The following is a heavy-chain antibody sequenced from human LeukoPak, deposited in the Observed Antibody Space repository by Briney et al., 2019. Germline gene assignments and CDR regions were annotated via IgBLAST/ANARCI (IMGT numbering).Heavy chain of an antibody. J-gene: IGHJ4*02. V-gene: IGHV3-21*04. CDR1: GFTFRNYA. CDR3: AKVASGSYYNWPFDY. D-gene: IGHD1-26*01. Sequence: GGSLRLSCAASGFTFRNYAMNWVRQAPGKGLEWVSFISSSSTYIYYADSVKGRFTISRDNSKNTLYLQMNSLRAEDTAVYYCAKVASGSYYNWPFDYWGQGTLVTVSS. CDR2: ISSSSTYI.